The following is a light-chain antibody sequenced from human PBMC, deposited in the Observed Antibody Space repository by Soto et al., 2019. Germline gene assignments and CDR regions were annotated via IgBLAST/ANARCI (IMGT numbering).Light chain of an antibody. J-gene: IGLJ2*01. Sequence: SYELTQPPSASVAPGQTARIMCGGNNIGGRSVHWYQQKPGQAPLVVVYDDGDRPSGIPERFSGSNSGNTATLTISRVEAGDEADYYCQVWDSSSDFPGVFGGGTRLTVL. CDR2: DDG. CDR3: QVWDSSSDFPGV. V-gene: IGLV3-21*02. CDR1: NIGGRS.